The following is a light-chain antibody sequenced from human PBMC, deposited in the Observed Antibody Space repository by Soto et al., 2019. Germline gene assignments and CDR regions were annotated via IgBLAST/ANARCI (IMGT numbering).Light chain of an antibody. CDR2: YDS. V-gene: IGLV3-21*04. J-gene: IGLJ2*01. CDR1: NIGSKS. CDR3: QVWDSSSAHVV. Sequence: SSELTQPPSVSVAPGKTARITCGGNNIGSKSVHWYQQKPGQAPVLVIYYDSDRPSGIPERFYGSNSRNTATLTISRVEAGDEDDYYCQVWDSSSAHVVFGGGTKLTVL.